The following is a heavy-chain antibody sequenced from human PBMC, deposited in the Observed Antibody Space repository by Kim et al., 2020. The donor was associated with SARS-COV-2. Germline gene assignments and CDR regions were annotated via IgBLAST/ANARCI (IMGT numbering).Heavy chain of an antibody. CDR1: GFTFDDYA. J-gene: IGHJ1*01. Sequence: GGSLRLSCAASGFTFDDYAMHWVRQAPGKGLEWVSLLSGDGGSTYYADSVKGRFTISRDNSKNSLYLHMNSLRTEYTALYYCAKDIRALGRKAVFHHWGRGTLVTVSS. CDR2: LSGDGGST. D-gene: IGHD6-19*01. V-gene: IGHV3-43*02. CDR3: AKDIRALGRKAVFHH.